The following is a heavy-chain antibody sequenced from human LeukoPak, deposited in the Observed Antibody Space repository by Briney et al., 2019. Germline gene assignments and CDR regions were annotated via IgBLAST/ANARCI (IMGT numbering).Heavy chain of an antibody. CDR1: GGSISSYY. CDR3: ARFFHYGSGPYGMDV. Sequence: SETLSLTCTVSGGSISSYYWSWIRQPPGKGLEWIGYIYYSGSTNYNPSLKSRVTISVDTSKNQFSLKLSSVTAADTAVYYCARFFHYGSGPYGMDVWGQGTTVTVSS. CDR2: IYYSGST. D-gene: IGHD3-10*01. J-gene: IGHJ6*02. V-gene: IGHV4-59*08.